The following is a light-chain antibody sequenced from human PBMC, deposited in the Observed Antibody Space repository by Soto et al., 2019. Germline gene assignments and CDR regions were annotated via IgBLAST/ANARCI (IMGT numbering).Light chain of an antibody. Sequence: DIQMTQSPSTLSASVGDRVTITCRASESISSWLAWYQQKPGKAPKLLIYEASSLESGVPSRFSGSGSETEFTLTISSLQPDDFETYSYQQYEAYPLTFGGGTKVEIK. CDR1: ESISSW. V-gene: IGKV1-5*03. J-gene: IGKJ4*01. CDR2: EAS. CDR3: QQYEAYPLT.